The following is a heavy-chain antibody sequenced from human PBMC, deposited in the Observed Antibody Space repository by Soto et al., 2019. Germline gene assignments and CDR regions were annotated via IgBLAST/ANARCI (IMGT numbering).Heavy chain of an antibody. Sequence: EVHLLESGGGLVQPGGSLRLSCAASRFTFSSYTMSWVRQAPGKGLEWVSTISGGGGSTFYADSVKGRFTISRDNSKNTLHLQMNGLRAEDTAVYYCAKLSADFPPYYARPSDIWGQGTMVTVSS. CDR1: RFTFSSYT. D-gene: IGHD3-10*01. V-gene: IGHV3-23*01. J-gene: IGHJ3*02. CDR3: AKLSADFPPYYARPSDI. CDR2: ISGGGGST.